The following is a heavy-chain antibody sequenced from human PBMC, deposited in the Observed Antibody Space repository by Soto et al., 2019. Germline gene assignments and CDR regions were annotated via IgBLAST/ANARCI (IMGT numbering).Heavy chain of an antibody. V-gene: IGHV3-23*01. J-gene: IGHJ4*02. CDR2: ISGIGATT. Sequence: EVQLLQSGGGLVQPGGSLRLSCATSGFTFSNFAMSWVRQAPGKGLEWVSGISGIGATTMYADSVKGRLTISRDNSKHTLHLQMQTLRVEDTAVYFCVKGPPWDLGDSWGQGSLVTVSS. CDR1: GFTFSNFA. CDR3: VKGPPWDLGDS. D-gene: IGHD1-26*01.